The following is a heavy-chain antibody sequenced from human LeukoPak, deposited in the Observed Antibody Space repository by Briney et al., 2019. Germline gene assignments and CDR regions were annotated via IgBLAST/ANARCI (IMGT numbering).Heavy chain of an antibody. Sequence: GGSLRLSCAASGFSVSNNFMSWVRQAPGKGLEWVSAISGSGGSTYYADSVKGRFTISRDNSKNTLYLQMNSLRVEDTAVYYCARDRGSSSWFDPWGQGTLVTVSS. D-gene: IGHD6-6*01. J-gene: IGHJ5*02. CDR2: ISGSGGST. V-gene: IGHV3-53*01. CDR1: GFSVSNNF. CDR3: ARDRGSSSWFDP.